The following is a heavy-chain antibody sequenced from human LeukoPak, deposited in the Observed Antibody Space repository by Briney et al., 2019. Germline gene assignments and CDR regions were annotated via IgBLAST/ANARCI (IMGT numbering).Heavy chain of an antibody. CDR2: ISSSGSTI. D-gene: IGHD3-22*01. CDR1: GFTFSDYY. Sequence: GGSLRLSCAASGFTFSDYYMSWIRQAPGKGLEWVSYISSSGSTIYYADSVKGRFTISRDNAKNSLYLQMNSLRAEDTAVYYCAREGYYDSSGPPYFDLWGRGTLVTVSS. V-gene: IGHV3-11*01. J-gene: IGHJ2*01. CDR3: AREGYYDSSGPPYFDL.